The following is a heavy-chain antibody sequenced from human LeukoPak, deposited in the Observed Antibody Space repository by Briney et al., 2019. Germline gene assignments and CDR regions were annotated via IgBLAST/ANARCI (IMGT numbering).Heavy chain of an antibody. D-gene: IGHD3-10*01. Sequence: GGSLRLSCAASGFTFSSYAMHWVRQAPGKGLEWVAVILYDGSNKYYADSVKGRFTISRDNSKNTLYLQMNSLRAEDTAVYYRARDGRGSRNFDYWGQGTLVTVSS. CDR1: GFTFSSYA. V-gene: IGHV3-30-3*01. CDR2: ILYDGSNK. J-gene: IGHJ4*02. CDR3: ARDGRGSRNFDY.